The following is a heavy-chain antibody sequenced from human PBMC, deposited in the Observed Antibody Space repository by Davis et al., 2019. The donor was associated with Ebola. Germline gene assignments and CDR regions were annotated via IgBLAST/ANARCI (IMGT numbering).Heavy chain of an antibody. CDR1: GDSISRGVHS. J-gene: IGHJ4*02. CDR2: IYDTLNDIGVS. V-gene: IGHV4-30-2*01. Sequence: LRLSCAVSGDSISRGVHSWSWIRQPPGKGLEWIGYIYDTLNDIGVSSYNPSLESRVTMLVDRSKNQFSLTLTAVTVADTAVYYCARALGGEDDWGQGTLVTVSS. CDR3: ARALGGEDD. D-gene: IGHD3-16*01.